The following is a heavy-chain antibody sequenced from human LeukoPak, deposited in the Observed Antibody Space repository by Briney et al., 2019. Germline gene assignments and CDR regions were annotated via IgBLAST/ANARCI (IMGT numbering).Heavy chain of an antibody. J-gene: IGHJ4*02. D-gene: IGHD6-13*01. Sequence: GGSLRLSCAASGFIFSTYSMNWVRQAPGKGLEWVSFISSSRSYIYYADSVKGRFTISRDNAKNSLYLQMNSLRAEDTAVYYCARFIAAPYYFDYWGRGTLVTVSS. V-gene: IGHV3-21*01. CDR1: GFIFSTYS. CDR2: ISSSRSYI. CDR3: ARFIAAPYYFDY.